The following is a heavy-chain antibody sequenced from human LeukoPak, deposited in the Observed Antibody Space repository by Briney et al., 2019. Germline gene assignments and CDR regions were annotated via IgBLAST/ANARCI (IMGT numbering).Heavy chain of an antibody. J-gene: IGHJ5*02. D-gene: IGHD3-10*01. V-gene: IGHV7-4-1*02. CDR3: ARDARPMAYNWFDP. CDR2: INTNTGNP. CDR1: GYTFSRYS. Sequence: ASVKVSCKASGYTFSRYSINWVRQAPGQGLEWMGWINTNTGNPTYAQGFTGRFVFSLDTSVSTAYLQISSLKAEDTAFYYCARDARPMAYNWFDPWGQGTLVTVSS.